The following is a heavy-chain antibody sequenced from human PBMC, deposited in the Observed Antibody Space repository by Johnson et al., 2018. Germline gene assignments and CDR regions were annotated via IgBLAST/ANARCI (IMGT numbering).Heavy chain of an antibody. D-gene: IGHD3-10*01. J-gene: IGHJ6*02. V-gene: IGHV1-69*01. CDR2: IIPIFGTA. CDR3: ARGKGGNWFGSYYYYGMDV. Sequence: QVQLVESGAEVKKXGSSXKVXCKASGGTFSSYAISWVRQAPGQGLEWMGGIIPIFGTANYAQKFQGRVTITADESTRTAYMELSSLRSEDTAVYYCARGKGGNWFGSYYYYGMDVWGQGTTVTVSS. CDR1: GGTFSSYA.